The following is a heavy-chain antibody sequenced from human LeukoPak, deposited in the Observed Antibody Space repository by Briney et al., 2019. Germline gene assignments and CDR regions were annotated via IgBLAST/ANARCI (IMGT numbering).Heavy chain of an antibody. J-gene: IGHJ4*02. CDR2: INPNSGVT. CDR1: GYTFTGYY. V-gene: IGHV1-2*02. D-gene: IGHD2-15*01. Sequence: GASVKVSCKASGYTFTGYYMHWVRQAPGQGLEWMGWINPNSGVTNYAQKFQGRVTMTRDTSISTAYMDLSRLTSDDTAVYYCARRYCSGGICYSVADYWGQGTLVTVSS. CDR3: ARRYCSGGICYSVADY.